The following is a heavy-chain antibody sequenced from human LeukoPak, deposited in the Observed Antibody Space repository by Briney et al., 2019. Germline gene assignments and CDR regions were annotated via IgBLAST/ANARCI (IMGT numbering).Heavy chain of an antibody. CDR1: GYTFTSYY. CDR2: IIPIFGTA. J-gene: IGHJ3*02. V-gene: IGHV1-69*06. Sequence: SVKVSCKASGYTFTSYYMHWVRQAPGQGLEWMGGIIPIFGTANYAQKFQGRVTITADKSTSTAYMELNSLRSEDTAVYYCARDPSPNYFDSSGHYPDAFDIWGQGTMVTVSS. D-gene: IGHD3-22*01. CDR3: ARDPSPNYFDSSGHYPDAFDI.